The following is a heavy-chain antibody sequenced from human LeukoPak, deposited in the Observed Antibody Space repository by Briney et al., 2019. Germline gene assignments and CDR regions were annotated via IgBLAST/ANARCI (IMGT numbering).Heavy chain of an antibody. V-gene: IGHV3-30*03. CDR3: SREWNGYDYVGEDY. CDR1: GFTFSSYG. D-gene: IGHD5-12*01. CDR2: ISYDGSNK. J-gene: IGHJ4*02. Sequence: GGSLRLSCAASGFTFSSYGMHWVRQAPGKGLEWVAVISYDGSNKYYADSVKGRFTISRDNSKNTLYLQMNSLRAEDTAVYYCSREWNGYDYVGEDYWGQGTLVTVSS.